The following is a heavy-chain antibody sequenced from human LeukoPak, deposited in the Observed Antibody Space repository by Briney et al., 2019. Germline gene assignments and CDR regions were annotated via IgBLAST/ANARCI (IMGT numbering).Heavy chain of an antibody. CDR1: GGTFSSYA. D-gene: IGHD5-12*01. V-gene: IGHV1-69*01. CDR2: IIPIFGTA. J-gene: IGHJ4*02. CDR3: ASSPRMVAHFNY. Sequence: ASVKVSCKASGGTFSSYAISWVRQAPGQGLEWMGGIIPIFGTANYAQKFQGRVTITADESTSTAYMELSSLRSEDTAVYYCASSPRMVAHFNYWGQGTLVTVSS.